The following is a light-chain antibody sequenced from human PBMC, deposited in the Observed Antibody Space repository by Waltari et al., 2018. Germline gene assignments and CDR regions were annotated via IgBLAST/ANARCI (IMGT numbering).Light chain of an antibody. J-gene: IGKJ2*03. V-gene: IGKV3-20*01. CDR1: QRVSSSY. Sequence: ELVLTQSPGTLSLSPGERATLSCRAGQRVSSSYLAWYQQKPGQAPRLLIYVAGSRGTGIPDRFSGSGSGTDFTLTISRLVPEDYAVYYCQQYGSSPLYSFGQGTKLEIK. CDR2: VAG. CDR3: QQYGSSPLYS.